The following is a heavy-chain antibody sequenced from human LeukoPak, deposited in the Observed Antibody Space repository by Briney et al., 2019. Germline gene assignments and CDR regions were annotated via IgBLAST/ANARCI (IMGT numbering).Heavy chain of an antibody. V-gene: IGHV3-9*01. CDR3: AKDRSQVYYYYGMDV. J-gene: IGHJ6*02. Sequence: TGGSLRLSCAASGFTFDDYAMHWVRQAPGKGLEWVSGISWNSGSIGYADSVKGRFTISRDNAKNSLYLQMNSLRAEDTALYYCAKDRSQVYYYYGMDVWGQGTTVTVSS. CDR2: ISWNSGSI. CDR1: GFTFDDYA.